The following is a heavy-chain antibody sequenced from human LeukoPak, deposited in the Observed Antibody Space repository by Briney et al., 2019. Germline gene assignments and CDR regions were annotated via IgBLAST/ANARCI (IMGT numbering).Heavy chain of an antibody. CDR3: ASSSSSLIEY. V-gene: IGHV1-18*01. D-gene: IGHD2-2*01. CDR1: GYTFTNFG. J-gene: IGHJ4*02. Sequence: ASVKVSCNASGYTFTNFGISWVRQAPGQGLEWMGWISGYNGNTNYAQKLQGRVTMTTDTSTSTAYMELRSLRSDDTAVYYCASSSSSLIEYWGQGTLVTVSS. CDR2: ISGYNGNT.